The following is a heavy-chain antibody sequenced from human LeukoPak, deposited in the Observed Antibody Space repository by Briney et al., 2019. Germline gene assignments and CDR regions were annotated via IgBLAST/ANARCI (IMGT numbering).Heavy chain of an antibody. CDR1: GHTSTTYA. CDR2: INAGNGNI. J-gene: IGHJ4*02. D-gene: IGHD3-22*01. V-gene: IGHV1-3*01. Sequence: ASVKVSCKASGHTSTTYAIHWVRQAPGQGLEWMGWINAGNGNIKYSQKFQGRVTITADESTSTAYMELSSLRSEDTAVYYCARGPDDSSGHINEYYFDYWGQGTLVTVSS. CDR3: ARGPDDSSGHINEYYFDY.